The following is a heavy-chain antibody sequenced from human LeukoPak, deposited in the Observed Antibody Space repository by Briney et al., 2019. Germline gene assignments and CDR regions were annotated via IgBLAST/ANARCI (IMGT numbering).Heavy chain of an antibody. D-gene: IGHD1-7*01. CDR1: GYSTSSGYY. Sequence: PSETLSLXCTVSGYSTSSGYYWGWILQPPGKGLAWIGSIYHSGSTYYNPSLKSRVTISVDTSKNQFSLKLSSVTAADTAVYYCARDKTGTTPYDAFDIWGQGTMVTVSS. CDR3: ARDKTGTTPYDAFDI. CDR2: IYHSGST. J-gene: IGHJ3*02. V-gene: IGHV4-38-2*02.